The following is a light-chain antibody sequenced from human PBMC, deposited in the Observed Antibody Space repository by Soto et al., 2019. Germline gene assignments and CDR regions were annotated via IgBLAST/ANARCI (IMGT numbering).Light chain of an antibody. CDR1: QTIAIY. J-gene: IGKJ1*01. CDR3: QQSYNIPQT. Sequence: DIQMTQSPSSLSASVGDTVTITCRASQTIAIYLNWYQQKPGKAPNLLIYEASSLQSGVPSRFTGSGSGTDFSLTISSLQPEDFATYYCQQSYNIPQTFGQGTRVEIK. V-gene: IGKV1-39*01. CDR2: EAS.